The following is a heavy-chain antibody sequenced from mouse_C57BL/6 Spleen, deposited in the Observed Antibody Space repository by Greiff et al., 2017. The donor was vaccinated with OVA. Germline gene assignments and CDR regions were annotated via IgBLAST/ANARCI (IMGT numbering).Heavy chain of an antibody. Sequence: QVQLQQSGPELVKPGASVKISCKASGYAFSSSWMNWVKQRPGQGLEWIGRIYPGDGDTNYNGKFKGKATLTADKSSSTAYMQLSSLTSEDSAVYFCARSEIYYGFDYWGQGTTLTVSS. J-gene: IGHJ2*01. CDR1: GYAFSSSW. V-gene: IGHV1-82*01. D-gene: IGHD2-2*01. CDR2: IYPGDGDT. CDR3: ARSEIYYGFDY.